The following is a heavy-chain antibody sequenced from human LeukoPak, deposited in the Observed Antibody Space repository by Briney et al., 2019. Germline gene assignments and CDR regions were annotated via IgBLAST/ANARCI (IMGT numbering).Heavy chain of an antibody. V-gene: IGHV3-7*03. Sequence: GGSLRLSCAASGFTFSSYWMSWVRQAPGKGLEWVANIKPDGSEKRYVDSVKGRLTIARDNAKNSLYLQMNSLRAEDTAVYYCARGDYYGSGSSYHDAFDIWGQGTMVTVSS. J-gene: IGHJ3*02. CDR2: IKPDGSEK. D-gene: IGHD3-10*01. CDR3: ARGDYYGSGSSYHDAFDI. CDR1: GFTFSSYW.